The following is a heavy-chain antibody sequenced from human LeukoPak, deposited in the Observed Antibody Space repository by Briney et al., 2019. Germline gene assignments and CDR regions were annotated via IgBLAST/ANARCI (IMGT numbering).Heavy chain of an antibody. CDR2: IYPKTGGT. D-gene: IGHD4-17*01. V-gene: IGHV1-2*02. CDR3: ATEGGWQPTDYGDNVY. CDR1: GYTFTGYY. J-gene: IGHJ4*02. Sequence: ASVKVSCKASGYTFTGYYLHWVRQAPGQGLEWMGWIYPKTGGTSYAQKFQGRVTMTRDTSISTAYMEVRSLRSDDTAVYYCATEGGWQPTDYGDNVYWGQGTLVTVSS.